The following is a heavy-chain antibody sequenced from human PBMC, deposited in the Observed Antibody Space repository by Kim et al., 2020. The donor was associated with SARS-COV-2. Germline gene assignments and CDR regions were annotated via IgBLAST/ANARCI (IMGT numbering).Heavy chain of an antibody. D-gene: IGHD3-10*01. V-gene: IGHV3-23*01. CDR2: ISGSGGST. CDR1: GFTFSSYA. CDR3: AKPGGELLWFGESISPFQH. J-gene: IGHJ1*01. Sequence: GGSLRLSCAASGFTFSSYAMSWVRQAPGKGLEWVSAISGSGGSTYYADSVKGRFTISRDNSKNTLYLQMNSLRAEDTAVYYCAKPGGELLWFGESISPFQHWGQGTLVTVSS.